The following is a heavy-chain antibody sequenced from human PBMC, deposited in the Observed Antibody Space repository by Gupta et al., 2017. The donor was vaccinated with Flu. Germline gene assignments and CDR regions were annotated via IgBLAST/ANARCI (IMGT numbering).Heavy chain of an antibody. D-gene: IGHD3-22*01. CDR2: ISWNSGSI. V-gene: IGHV3-9*01. CDR1: YA. CDR3: AKDTAYYYDSSGYWGN. Sequence: YARHWVRQAPGKGLEWVSGISWNSGSIGYADSVKGRFTISRDNAKNSLYLQMNSLRAEDTALYYCAKDTAYYYDSSGYWGNWGQGTLVTVSS. J-gene: IGHJ4*02.